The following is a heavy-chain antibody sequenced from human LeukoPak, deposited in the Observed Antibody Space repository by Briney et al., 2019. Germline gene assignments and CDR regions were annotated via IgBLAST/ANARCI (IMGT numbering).Heavy chain of an antibody. CDR2: ISTSGDST. D-gene: IGHD6-19*01. CDR1: GFTFSSQN. CDR3: VKNGWLDY. V-gene: IGHV3-21*01. Sequence: GGSLRLSCAASGFTFSSQNMNWARQAPGKGLEWVAYISTSGDSTKYADSVEGRFTISRDNVENSLYLLMNSLRVDDTAIYYCVKNGWLDYWGQGIVVTVSS. J-gene: IGHJ4*02.